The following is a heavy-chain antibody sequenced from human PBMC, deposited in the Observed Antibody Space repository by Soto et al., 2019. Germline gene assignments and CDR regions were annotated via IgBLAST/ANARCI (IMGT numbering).Heavy chain of an antibody. CDR2: ISAYNGNT. V-gene: IGHV1-18*01. CDR3: ARGDGGTSDAVEI. D-gene: IGHD1-26*01. Sequence: QVQLVQSGAEVKKPGASVKVSCKASGYTFTSYGISWVRQAPGQGLEWMGWISAYNGNTNYAQKLQGRVTMTTDTYTSTDYRELRSLRSDETAVYYGARGDGGTSDAVEIWGQGTMVTVSS. J-gene: IGHJ3*02. CDR1: GYTFTSYG.